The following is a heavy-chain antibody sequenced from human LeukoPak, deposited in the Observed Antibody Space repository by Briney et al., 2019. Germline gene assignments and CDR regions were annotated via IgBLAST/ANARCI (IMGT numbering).Heavy chain of an antibody. J-gene: IGHJ4*02. CDR3: TRTTYYYTSGSYFGFDY. CDR2: IRSKAYGGTT. V-gene: IGHV3-49*04. Sequence: HPGGSLRLSCKASGFIFGDYVMSRVRQAPGKGLEWVGFIRSKAYGGTTEYAASVKGRFTISRDYSKNIAYLQMNSLKTEDTAVYYCTRTTYYYTSGSYFGFDYWGQGTLVTVSS. D-gene: IGHD3-10*01. CDR1: GFIFGDYV.